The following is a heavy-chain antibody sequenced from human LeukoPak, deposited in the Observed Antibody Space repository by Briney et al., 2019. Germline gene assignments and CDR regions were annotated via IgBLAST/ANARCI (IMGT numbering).Heavy chain of an antibody. D-gene: IGHD3-3*01. Sequence: PSETLSLTCTVSGGTISSSSYYWGWIRQPPGKGLEWIGSIYYSGTTYYNPSLKGRVTISVDTSKSQFSLRLTSVTAADTAVYYCARHVRFLEWLSSYYFDYWGQGTLVTVSS. CDR1: GGTISSSSYY. V-gene: IGHV4-39*01. CDR2: IYYSGTT. CDR3: ARHVRFLEWLSSYYFDY. J-gene: IGHJ4*02.